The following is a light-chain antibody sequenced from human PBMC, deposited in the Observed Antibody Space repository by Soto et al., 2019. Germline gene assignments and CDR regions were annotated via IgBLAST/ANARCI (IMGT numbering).Light chain of an antibody. J-gene: IGLJ1*01. CDR1: SSNIGGNS. V-gene: IGLV1-51*01. CDR2: DDN. Sequence: QSVLTQPPSVSAAPGQKVTISCSGSSSNIGGNSVSWYQQLPGTAPKLLIYDDNKRPSGIPDRFSGSQSGTSATLGITGFQTGDEADYYCGSWDSSLGAYVLGPGTKVTGL. CDR3: GSWDSSLGAYV.